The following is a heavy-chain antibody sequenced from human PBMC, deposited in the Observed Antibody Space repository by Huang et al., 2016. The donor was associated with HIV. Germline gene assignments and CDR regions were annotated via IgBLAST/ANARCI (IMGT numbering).Heavy chain of an antibody. V-gene: IGHV4-39*01. D-gene: IGHD3-10*01. CDR2: IYYKGSP. CDR1: GGSIRSSDYH. Sequence: QLLLQESGPGLVKPSEALALTCAVSGGSIRSSDYHWGWIRQPPGKGLGWIGSIYYKGSPHYQPSRKRRVTIAVDTSKNLFFLNLTSMTAADTAVYYCARHREGPVAYYSGWGSHLNYMDVWGRGRTVVVSS. J-gene: IGHJ6*03. CDR3: ARHREGPVAYYSGWGSHLNYMDV.